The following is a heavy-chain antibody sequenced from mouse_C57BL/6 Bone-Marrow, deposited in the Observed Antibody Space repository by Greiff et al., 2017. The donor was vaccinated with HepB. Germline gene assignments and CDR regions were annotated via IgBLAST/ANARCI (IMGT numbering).Heavy chain of an antibody. V-gene: IGHV5-6*02. CDR3: ARGRGTLFAY. CDR2: ISSGGSYT. D-gene: IGHD3-3*01. Sequence: DVMLVDSGGDLVKPGGSLKLSCAASGFTFSSYGMSWVRQTPDKRLEWVATISSGGSYTYYPDSVKGRFTISRDNAKNTLYLQMSSLKSEDTAMYYCARGRGTLFAYWGQGTLVTVSA. J-gene: IGHJ3*01. CDR1: GFTFSSYG.